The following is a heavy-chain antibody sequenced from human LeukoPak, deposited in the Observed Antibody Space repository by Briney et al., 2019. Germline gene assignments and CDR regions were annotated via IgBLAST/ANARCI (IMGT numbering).Heavy chain of an antibody. CDR2: IYTSGST. V-gene: IGHV4-4*07. J-gene: IGHJ3*02. D-gene: IGHD4-17*01. CDR1: GGSISSYY. Sequence: SETLSLTCTVSGGSISSYYWSWIRQPAGKGLEWIGRIYTSGSTNYNPSLKSRVTISVDTSKNQFSLKLGSVTAADTAVYYCARHTHDYGDYEGAFDIWGQGTMVTVSS. CDR3: ARHTHDYGDYEGAFDI.